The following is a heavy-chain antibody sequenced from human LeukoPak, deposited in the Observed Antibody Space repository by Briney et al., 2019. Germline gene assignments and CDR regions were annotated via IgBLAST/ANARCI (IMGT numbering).Heavy chain of an antibody. J-gene: IGHJ3*02. CDR3: AKEDRGNIIAAAGSGAFDI. D-gene: IGHD6-13*01. CDR1: GFTFSSHG. Sequence: GGSLRLSCAASGFTFSSHGMDWVRQAPGKGLEWVSGISPRGDITYYADSVKGRFTISRDNSKNTLFLEVISLTAEDTAVYYCAKEDRGNIIAAAGSGAFDIWGQGTMVTVSS. V-gene: IGHV3-23*01. CDR2: ISPRGDIT.